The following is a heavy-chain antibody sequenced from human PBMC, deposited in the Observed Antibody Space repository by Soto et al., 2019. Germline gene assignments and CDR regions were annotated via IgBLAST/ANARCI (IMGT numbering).Heavy chain of an antibody. J-gene: IGHJ4*02. CDR2: IKTKSSGGTT. CDR3: TPLASGHYGYHF. D-gene: IGHD3-3*01. CDR1: GFAFSDAS. Sequence: DVQLVESGGDLVKPGGSLRLSCAASGFAFSDASMSWVRQAPGKGLEWVGRIKTKSSGGTTDYAAPVKGRFTISRDDSKNTVYLQMDSLKAEDTAVYSCTPLASGHYGYHFWGQGTLVTVSS. V-gene: IGHV3-15*01.